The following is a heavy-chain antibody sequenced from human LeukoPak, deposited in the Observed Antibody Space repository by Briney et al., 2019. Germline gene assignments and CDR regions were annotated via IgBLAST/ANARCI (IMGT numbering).Heavy chain of an antibody. D-gene: IGHD5-12*01. J-gene: IGHJ4*02. CDR1: GFTFSSYS. CDR2: ISSSSSYI. Sequence: GGSLRLSCAASGFTFSSYSMNWVRQAPGKGLEWVSSISSSSSYIYYADSVKGRFTISRDNSKNTLYLQMNSLRAEDTAVYYCARDERATGALYYFDYWGQGTLVTVSS. CDR3: ARDERATGALYYFDY. V-gene: IGHV3-21*01.